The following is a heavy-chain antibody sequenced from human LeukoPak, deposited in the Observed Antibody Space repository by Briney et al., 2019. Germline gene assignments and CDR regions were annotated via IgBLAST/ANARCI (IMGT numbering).Heavy chain of an antibody. Sequence: ASVKVSCKASGHTFTGYYMHWVRQAPGQGLEWMGRINPNSGGTNYAQKFQGRVTMTRDTSISTAYMELSRLRSDDTAVYYCAREQATVLGVWFDPWGQGTLVTVSS. V-gene: IGHV1-2*06. D-gene: IGHD2-8*01. CDR3: AREQATVLGVWFDP. CDR1: GHTFTGYY. J-gene: IGHJ5*02. CDR2: INPNSGGT.